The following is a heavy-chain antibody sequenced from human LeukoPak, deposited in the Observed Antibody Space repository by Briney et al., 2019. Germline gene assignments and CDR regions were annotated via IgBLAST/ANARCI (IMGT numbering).Heavy chain of an antibody. D-gene: IGHD4-17*01. V-gene: IGHV3-11*01. CDR2: ISSSGTTI. Sequence: GGSLRLSCAASGFTFSDYYMSWIRQAPGKGLEWVSYISSSGTTIYYADSVRGRFTISRDNAKNSLYLQMNSLRAEDTAVYYCARRTVTRDWYFDLWGRGTLVTVSS. J-gene: IGHJ2*01. CDR1: GFTFSDYY. CDR3: ARRTVTRDWYFDL.